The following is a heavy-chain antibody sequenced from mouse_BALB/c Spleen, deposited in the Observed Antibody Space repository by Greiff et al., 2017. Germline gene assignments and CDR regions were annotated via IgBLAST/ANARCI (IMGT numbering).Heavy chain of an antibody. Sequence: EVKVEESGAELVKPGASVKLSCTASGFNIKDTYMHWVKQRPEQGLEWIGRIDPANGNTKYDPKFQGKATITADTSSNTDYLQLSSLTSEDTAIYYCARETVYRYGDAMDYWGQGTSVTVSS. CDR3: ARETVYRYGDAMDY. CDR2: IDPANGNT. CDR1: GFNIKDTY. J-gene: IGHJ4*01. V-gene: IGHV14-3*02. D-gene: IGHD2-14*01.